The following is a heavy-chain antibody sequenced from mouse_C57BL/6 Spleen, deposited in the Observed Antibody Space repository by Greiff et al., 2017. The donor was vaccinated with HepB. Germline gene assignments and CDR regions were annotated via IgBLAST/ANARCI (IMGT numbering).Heavy chain of an antibody. J-gene: IGHJ2*01. CDR2: INYDGSST. CDR1: GFTFSDYY. CDR3: ARGYDGYYFDY. V-gene: IGHV5-16*01. D-gene: IGHD2-3*01. Sequence: EVKLMESEGGLVQPGSSMKLSCTASGFTFSDYYMAWVRQVPEKGLEWVANINYDGSSTYYLDSLKSRFIISRDNAKNILYLQMSSLKSEDTATYYCARGYDGYYFDYWGQGTTLTVSS.